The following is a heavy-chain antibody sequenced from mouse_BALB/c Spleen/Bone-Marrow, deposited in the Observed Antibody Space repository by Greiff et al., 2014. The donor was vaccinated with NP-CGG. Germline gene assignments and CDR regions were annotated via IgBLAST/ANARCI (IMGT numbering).Heavy chain of an antibody. CDR2: ISDGGTYT. CDR3: TRSGKRYGAMDY. J-gene: IGHJ4*01. D-gene: IGHD2-10*02. V-gene: IGHV5-4*02. Sequence: DVMLVESGGGLVKPGGSLKLSCAASGFTFSDYYMYWVRQTPEKRLEWAATISDGGTYTFYPDSVKGRFTISRDNAKNNLYLQMSSLQSEDTAMYYCTRSGKRYGAMDYWGQGTSVTVSS. CDR1: GFTFSDYY.